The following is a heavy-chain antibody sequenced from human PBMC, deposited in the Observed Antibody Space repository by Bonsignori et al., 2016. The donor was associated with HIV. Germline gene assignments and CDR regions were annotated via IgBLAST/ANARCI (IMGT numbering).Heavy chain of an antibody. V-gene: IGHV1-2*06. CDR2: INPETGGT. CDR1: GYIFSGYH. CDR3: ARGTDGGLDISL. D-gene: IGHD3-9*01. J-gene: IGHJ2*01. Sequence: QVQLLQSGAEMKKPGASVKASCKASGYIFSGYHIHWVRQAPGQGLEWMGRINPETGGTDYAEKFQGRATLTRETSINTAYMELTGLTSDDTAIYYCARGTDGGLDISLW.